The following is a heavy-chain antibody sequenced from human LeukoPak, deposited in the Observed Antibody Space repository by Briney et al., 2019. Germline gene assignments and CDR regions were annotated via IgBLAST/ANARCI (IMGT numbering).Heavy chain of an antibody. CDR2: SYPHSGGT. D-gene: IGHD1-26*01. J-gene: IGHJ4*02. Sequence: GASVKVSCKASGYTFTGYYIHWVRQAPGQGPEWMGWSYPHSGGTNYAQKFQGRVTMTRDRSISTAYMELSRLRSDDTAVYYCARDQVDAGSYFAFFDYWGQGTLVTVSS. CDR1: GYTFTGYY. CDR3: ARDQVDAGSYFAFFDY. V-gene: IGHV1-2*02.